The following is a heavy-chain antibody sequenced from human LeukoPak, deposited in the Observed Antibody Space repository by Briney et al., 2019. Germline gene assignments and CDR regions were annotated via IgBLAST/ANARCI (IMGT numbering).Heavy chain of an antibody. CDR2: IISIFGTA. D-gene: IGHD6-13*01. J-gene: IGHJ4*02. V-gene: IGHV1-69*13. CDR1: GGTFSSYA. Sequence: SVKVSCKASGGTFSSYAISWVRQAPGQGLEWMGGIISIFGTANYAQKFQGRVTITADESTSTAYMELSSLRSEDTAVYYCARGKGIAAAGWYYFDYWGQGTLVTVSS. CDR3: ARGKGIAAAGWYYFDY.